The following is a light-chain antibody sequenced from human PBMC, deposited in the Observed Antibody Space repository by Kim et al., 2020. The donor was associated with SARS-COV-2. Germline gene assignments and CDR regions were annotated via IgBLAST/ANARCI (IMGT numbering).Light chain of an antibody. CDR1: QSVTVY. V-gene: IGKV3-15*01. J-gene: IGKJ1*01. CDR2: DTS. CDR3: QQYNEWPWT. Sequence: VSPGERATLACRASQSVTVYLAWYQQKPGQTPRLLIYDTSTRATGIPASFSGSGSETEFTLTISSLQSEDFAVYYCQQYNEWPWTFGQGTKVDIK.